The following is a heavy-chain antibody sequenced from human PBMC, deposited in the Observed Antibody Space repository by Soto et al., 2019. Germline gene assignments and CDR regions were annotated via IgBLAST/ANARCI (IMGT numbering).Heavy chain of an antibody. CDR1: GFTFSSYA. V-gene: IGHV3-23*01. CDR2: ISGSGGST. D-gene: IGHD5-12*01. J-gene: IGHJ4*02. CDR3: AKDQVATTTRPFDY. Sequence: PRLSCAASGFTFSSYAMSWVRQAPGKGLEWVSAISGSGGSTYYADSVKGRFTISRDNSKSTLYLQMNSLRAEDTAVYYCAKDQVATTTRPFDYWGQGTLVTVSS.